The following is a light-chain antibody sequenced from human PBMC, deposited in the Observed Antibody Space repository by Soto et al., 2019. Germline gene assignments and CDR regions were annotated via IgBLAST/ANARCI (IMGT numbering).Light chain of an antibody. Sequence: QSVLTQPPSVSAAPGQKVTISCSGSSSNIGNNYVSWYQQLPGTAPKLLIYENNKRPSGIPDRFSGSKSGTSATLGITGLQTGDEADYCCGTWDSSLSVGVFGGGTKLTVL. V-gene: IGLV1-51*02. J-gene: IGLJ3*02. CDR3: GTWDSSLSVGV. CDR1: SSNIGNNY. CDR2: ENN.